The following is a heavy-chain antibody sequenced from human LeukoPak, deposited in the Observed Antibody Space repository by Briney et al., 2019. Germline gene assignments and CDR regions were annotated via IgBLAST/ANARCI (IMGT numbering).Heavy chain of an antibody. J-gene: IGHJ6*03. CDR2: IYYSGST. CDR1: GGPISSYY. CDR3: ARTAAAPGDYYYMDV. V-gene: IGHV4-59*01. Sequence: PSETLSLTCTVSGGPISSYYWSWIRQPPGKGLEWIGYIYYSGSTNYNPSLKSRVTISVDTSKNQFSLKLSSVTAADTAVYYCARTAAAPGDYYYMDVWGKGTTVTVSS. D-gene: IGHD6-13*01.